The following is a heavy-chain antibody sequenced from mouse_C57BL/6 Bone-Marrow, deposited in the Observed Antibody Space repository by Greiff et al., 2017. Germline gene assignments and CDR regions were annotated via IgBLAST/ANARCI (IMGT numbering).Heavy chain of an antibody. D-gene: IGHD2-3*01. CDR3: TTPIYDGYYVGFAY. V-gene: IGHV14-4*01. Sequence: EVKLMESGAELVRPGASVKLSCTASGFNIKDDYMHWVKQRPEQGLEWIGWIDPENGDTEYASKFQGKATITADTSSNTAYLQLSSLTSEDTAVYYCTTPIYDGYYVGFAYWGQGTLVTVSA. CDR2: IDPENGDT. J-gene: IGHJ3*01. CDR1: GFNIKDDY.